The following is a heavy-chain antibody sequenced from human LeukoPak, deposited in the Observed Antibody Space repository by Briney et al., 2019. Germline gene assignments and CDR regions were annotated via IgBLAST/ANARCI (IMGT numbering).Heavy chain of an antibody. J-gene: IGHJ5*02. CDR3: ARDRLMTTVTTGWFDP. Sequence: GGSLRLSCAASGFTFSSYSMNWVRQAPGRGLEWVSSISSSSSYIYYADSVKGRFTISRDNAKNSLYLQMNSLGAEDTAVYYCARDRLMTTVTTGWFDPWGQGTLVTVSS. V-gene: IGHV3-21*01. CDR2: ISSSSSYI. D-gene: IGHD4-17*01. CDR1: GFTFSSYS.